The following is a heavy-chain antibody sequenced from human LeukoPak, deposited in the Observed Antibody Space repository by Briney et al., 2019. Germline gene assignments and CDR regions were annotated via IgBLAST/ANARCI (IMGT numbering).Heavy chain of an antibody. V-gene: IGHV4-59*01. D-gene: IGHD6-19*01. CDR2: IYYSGST. CDR1: VGSISTYY. J-gene: IGHJ4*02. CDR3: ARSERYNSGWYFYFDY. Sequence: SETLSLTCTVSVGSISTYYWSWIRQPPGKGLEWIGYIYYSGSTNYSPSLKSRVTISVDTSKNQFSLNLSSVTAADTAVYYCARSERYNSGWYFYFDYWGQGTLVTVSS.